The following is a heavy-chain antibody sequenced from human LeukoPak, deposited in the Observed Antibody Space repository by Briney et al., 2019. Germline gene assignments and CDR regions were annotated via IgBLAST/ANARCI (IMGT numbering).Heavy chain of an antibody. J-gene: IGHJ6*04. CDR3: ASRVVVPAANMDV. CDR2: IWYDGSNK. Sequence: GGSLRLSCAASGFTFSSYGMHWVRQAPGKGLEWVAVIWYDGSNKYYADSVKGRFTISRDNSKNTLYLQMNNLRAEDTAVYYCASRVVVPAANMDVWGKGTTVTVSS. CDR1: GFTFSSYG. D-gene: IGHD2-2*01. V-gene: IGHV3-33*01.